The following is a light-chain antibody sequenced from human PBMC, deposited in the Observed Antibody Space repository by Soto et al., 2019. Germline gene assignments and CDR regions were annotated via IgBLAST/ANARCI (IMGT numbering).Light chain of an antibody. Sequence: QSVLTQPASVSESPGQSITISCTGTSSDIGGYNYVSWYQQHPGKAPKLMIYEVSDRPSGVSDRFSGSKSDNTASLTISGLQAEDEADYYCSSYTSSSPFLFGTGTKVTVL. CDR1: SSDIGGYNY. CDR2: EVS. J-gene: IGLJ1*01. V-gene: IGLV2-14*01. CDR3: SSYTSSSPFL.